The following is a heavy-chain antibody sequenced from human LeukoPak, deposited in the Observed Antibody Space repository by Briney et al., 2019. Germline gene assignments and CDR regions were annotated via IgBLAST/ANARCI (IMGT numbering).Heavy chain of an antibody. J-gene: IGHJ4*02. CDR2: ISYDGSNK. CDR3: AFTRSGYFDY. Sequence: TGRSLRLSCAASGFTFSSYAMHWVRQAPGKGLEWVAVISYDGSNKYYADSVKGRFTISRDNSKNTLYLQMNSLRAEDTAVYYCAFTRSGYFDYWGQGTLVTVSS. V-gene: IGHV3-30*14. CDR1: GFTFSSYA. D-gene: IGHD2-15*01.